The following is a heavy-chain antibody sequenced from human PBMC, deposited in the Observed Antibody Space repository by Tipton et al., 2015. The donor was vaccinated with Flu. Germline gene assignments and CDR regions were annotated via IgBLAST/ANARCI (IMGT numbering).Heavy chain of an antibody. V-gene: IGHV1-69*01. CDR2: IIPIFGTA. CDR3: ARSGTGTSAGYYYYYYMDV. Sequence: QSGPEVKKPGSSVKVSCKASGGTFSSYAISWVRQAPGQGLEWMGGIIPIFGTANYAQKFQGRVTITADESTSTAYMELSSLRSEDTAVYYCARSGTGTSAGYYYYYYMDVWGKGTTVTVSS. CDR1: GGTFSSYA. J-gene: IGHJ6*03. D-gene: IGHD1-7*01.